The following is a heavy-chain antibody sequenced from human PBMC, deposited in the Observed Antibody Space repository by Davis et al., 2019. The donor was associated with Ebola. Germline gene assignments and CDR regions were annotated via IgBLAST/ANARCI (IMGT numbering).Heavy chain of an antibody. V-gene: IGHV3-30*03. CDR2: ISYNGSNK. Sequence: PGGSLRLSCAASGFTFSNYGMHWVRQAPGKGLEWVSVISYNGSNKYYADSVRGRFAISRDNSKNTLHLLMNSLRAEDTAVYYCARGGNNPPEGYYYFGMDVWGQGTTVTVSS. J-gene: IGHJ6*02. CDR1: GFTFSNYG. D-gene: IGHD1-14*01. CDR3: ARGGNNPPEGYYYFGMDV.